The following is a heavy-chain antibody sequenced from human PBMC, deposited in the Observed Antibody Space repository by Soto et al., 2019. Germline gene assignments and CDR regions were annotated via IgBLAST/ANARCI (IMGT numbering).Heavy chain of an antibody. CDR2: ISWNSGSI. D-gene: IGHD6-13*01. CDR3: AKGAGYCSSWQFDY. CDR1: EFTFDDYA. Sequence: EVQLVESGGGLVQPGRSLRLSCAASEFTFDDYAMHWVRQAPGKGLEWVSGISWNSGSICHEVSVESRFTISRDNAKNSLYLEMYSVRAEDTALYYCAKGAGYCSSWQFDYWGQGTLVTVSS. V-gene: IGHV3-9*01. J-gene: IGHJ4*02.